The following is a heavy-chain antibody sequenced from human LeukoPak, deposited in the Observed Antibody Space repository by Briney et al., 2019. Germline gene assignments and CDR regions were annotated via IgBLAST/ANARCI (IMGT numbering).Heavy chain of an antibody. Sequence: GGSLRLSCAASGFTFSSYVMHWVRQAPGKGLEWVANIKQDGSEKYYVDSVKGRFTISRDNAKNSLYLQMNSLRAEDTAVYYCARVGGWPLDAFDIWGQGTMVTVSS. CDR1: GFTFSSYV. CDR3: ARVGGWPLDAFDI. V-gene: IGHV3-7*01. D-gene: IGHD6-19*01. J-gene: IGHJ3*02. CDR2: IKQDGSEK.